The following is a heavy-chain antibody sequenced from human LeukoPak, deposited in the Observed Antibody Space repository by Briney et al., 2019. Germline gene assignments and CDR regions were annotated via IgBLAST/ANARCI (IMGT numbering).Heavy chain of an antibody. J-gene: IGHJ4*02. Sequence: SETLSLTCAVYGGSFSGYYWSWIRQPPGKGLEWIGEINHSGSTNYNPSLKSRVTISVDTSKNQFSLKLSSVTAADTAVYYCASSIAVAGPHYFDYWGQGTLVTVSS. CDR3: ASSIAVAGPHYFDY. CDR2: INHSGST. D-gene: IGHD6-19*01. CDR1: GGSFSGYY. V-gene: IGHV4-34*01.